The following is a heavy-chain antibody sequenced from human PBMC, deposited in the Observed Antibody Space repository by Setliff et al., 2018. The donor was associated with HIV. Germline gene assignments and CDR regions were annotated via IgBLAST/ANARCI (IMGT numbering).Heavy chain of an antibody. CDR1: GYSFTNND. Sequence: ASVKVSCKASGYSFTNNDINWVRQATGQGLEWMGWMNPNSGHTGYAHKFQGRVTMTRDTSISTAYMELSSLTSEDTALFYCVCRTVVAGKGLPPDSWGQGTLVTVSS. V-gene: IGHV1-8*02. D-gene: IGHD6-19*01. J-gene: IGHJ4*02. CDR3: VCRTVVAGKGLPPDS. CDR2: MNPNSGHT.